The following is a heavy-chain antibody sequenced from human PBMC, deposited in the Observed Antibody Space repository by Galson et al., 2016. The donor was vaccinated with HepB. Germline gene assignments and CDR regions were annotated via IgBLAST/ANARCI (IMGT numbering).Heavy chain of an antibody. CDR3: VKDRTYCGADCFTPDFDL. CDR1: GFTFDGHG. V-gene: IGHV3-9*01. D-gene: IGHD2-21*02. Sequence: SLRLSCAASGFTFDGHGVHWVRQAPGKGLEWVSGITWNSGTKGYADSVRGRFTISRDNAKNSVYLQMNSLKTEDTAFYYCVKDRTYCGADCFTPDFDLWGPGTQVTGSP. CDR2: ITWNSGTK. J-gene: IGHJ2*01.